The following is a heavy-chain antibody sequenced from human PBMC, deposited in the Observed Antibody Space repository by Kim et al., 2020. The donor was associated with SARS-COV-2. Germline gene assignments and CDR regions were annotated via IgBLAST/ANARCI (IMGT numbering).Heavy chain of an antibody. CDR1: GXXXXTYD. CDR2: IGTAGDT. J-gene: IGHJ6*02. CDR3: ARATLGLDV. V-gene: IGHV3-13*01. Sequence: GGSLRLSCAXSGXXXXTYDMHWXRQTTGKGLEWVSAIGTAGDTDYVGSVKGRFTISRENAKNSLYLQMNSLRAGDTAVYYCARATLGLDVWGQGTTVTVSS.